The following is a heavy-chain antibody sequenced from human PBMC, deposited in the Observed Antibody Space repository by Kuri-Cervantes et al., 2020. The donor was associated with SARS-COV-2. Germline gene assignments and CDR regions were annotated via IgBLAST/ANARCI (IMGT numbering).Heavy chain of an antibody. V-gene: IGHV1-2*04. CDR3: ARDQFVVVVAATPFFYYYGMDV. J-gene: IGHJ6*02. CDR2: INPNSGGT. Sequence: ASVKVSCKASGYTFTGYYMHWVRQAPGQGLEWMGWINPNSGGTNYAQKFQGWVTMTRDTSISTAYMELRSLRSDDTAVYYCARDQFVVVVAATPFFYYYGMDVWGQGTTVTVSS. CDR1: GYTFTGYY. D-gene: IGHD2-15*01.